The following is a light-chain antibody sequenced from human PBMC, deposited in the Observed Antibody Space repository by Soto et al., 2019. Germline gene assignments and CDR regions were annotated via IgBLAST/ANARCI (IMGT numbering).Light chain of an antibody. J-gene: IGLJ1*01. CDR3: AAWDDNLSGFYG. Sequence: QLVLTQSPSASGTPGQRVTISCSGSASTIGRNYVYWYQQLPGTAPKLLIYRNSQRPSGVPDRFSGSKSGTSASLAISGLRSEDEADEYCAAWDDNLSGFYGFGDGTKVTVL. V-gene: IGLV1-47*01. CDR2: RNS. CDR1: ASTIGRNY.